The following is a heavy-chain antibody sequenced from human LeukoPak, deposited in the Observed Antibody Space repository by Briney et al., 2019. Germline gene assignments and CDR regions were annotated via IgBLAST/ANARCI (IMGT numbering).Heavy chain of an antibody. Sequence: GESLKISCKGSGYIFSTYLIGWVRQEPGKGLEWMGIIYPGDSDARYSPSFQGHVTISADKSISTVYLQWSSLKASDTAMYYCAIHAHYSDKSGYGSWGQGTLVTVSS. J-gene: IGHJ4*02. CDR1: GYIFSTYL. CDR2: IYPGDSDA. CDR3: AIHAHYSDKSGYGS. V-gene: IGHV5-51*01. D-gene: IGHD3-22*01.